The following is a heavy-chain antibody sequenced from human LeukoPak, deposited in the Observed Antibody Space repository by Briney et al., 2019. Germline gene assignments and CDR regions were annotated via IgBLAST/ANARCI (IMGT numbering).Heavy chain of an antibody. CDR1: GYTFTGNY. Sequence: GASVKVSCKASGYTFTGNYMHWVRQAPGQGLEWMGWINPNSGGTNYAQKFQGRVTMTRDTSIGTAYMELNRLRSEDTAVYYCARGGFYDTSGYYHLDYWGQGTLVTVSS. V-gene: IGHV1-2*02. D-gene: IGHD3-9*01. CDR3: ARGGFYDTSGYYHLDY. J-gene: IGHJ4*02. CDR2: INPNSGGT.